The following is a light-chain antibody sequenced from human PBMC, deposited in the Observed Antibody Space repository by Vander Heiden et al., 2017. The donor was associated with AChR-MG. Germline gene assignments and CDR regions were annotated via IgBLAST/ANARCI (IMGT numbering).Light chain of an antibody. CDR3: MQALQTPLT. Sequence: DIVMIQSPLSLPVTPGEPASISCRSSQSLLHSNGYNYLDWYLQKPGQSPQLLIYLGSNRASGVPDRFSGSGSGTDFTLKISRVEAEDVGVYYCMQALQTPLTFSGGTKVEIK. V-gene: IGKV2-28*01. CDR2: LGS. CDR1: QSLLHSNGYNY. J-gene: IGKJ4*01.